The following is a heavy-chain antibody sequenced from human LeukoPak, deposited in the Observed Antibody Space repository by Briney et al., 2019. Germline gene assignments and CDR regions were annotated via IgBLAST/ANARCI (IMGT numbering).Heavy chain of an antibody. Sequence: SETLSLTCTVSGGSISSGGYYWSWIRQHPGKGLEWIGYIYYSGSTYYNPSLKSRVTISVDTSKNQFPLKLSSVTAADTAVYYCARGAAARAPFDYWGQGTLVTVSS. D-gene: IGHD2-2*01. V-gene: IGHV4-31*03. CDR3: ARGAAARAPFDY. CDR2: IYYSGST. J-gene: IGHJ4*02. CDR1: GGSISSGGYY.